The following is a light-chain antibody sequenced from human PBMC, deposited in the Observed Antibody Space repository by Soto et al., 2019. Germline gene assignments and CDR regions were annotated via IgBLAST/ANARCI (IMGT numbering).Light chain of an antibody. J-gene: IGLJ2*01. CDR2: INSDGGH. CDR3: QTWDTGTVV. V-gene: IGLV4-69*01. CDR1: SGHSNYA. Sequence: QLVLTQSPSASASLGASVKLTCTLSSGHSNYAIAWHQQQPEKGPRYLMKINSDGGHNKGDGIPDRFSGSSSGAERYLTISSLQSEDEADYYCQTWDTGTVVFGGGTKLTVL.